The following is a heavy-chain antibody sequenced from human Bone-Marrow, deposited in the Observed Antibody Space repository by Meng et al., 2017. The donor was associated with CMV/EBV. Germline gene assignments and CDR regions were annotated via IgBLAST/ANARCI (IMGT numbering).Heavy chain of an antibody. D-gene: IGHD2-21*01. V-gene: IGHV4-34*01. CDR3: ARGLLGMIAIRTYYYYGMDV. CDR1: FSGYY. CDR2: INHSGST. J-gene: IGHJ6*02. Sequence: FSGYYGSWIRQPPGKGLEWIGEINHSGSTNYNPSLKSRVNISVDTSKNQFSLKLSSVTAADTAVYYCARGLLGMIAIRTYYYYGMDVWGQGTTVTVSS.